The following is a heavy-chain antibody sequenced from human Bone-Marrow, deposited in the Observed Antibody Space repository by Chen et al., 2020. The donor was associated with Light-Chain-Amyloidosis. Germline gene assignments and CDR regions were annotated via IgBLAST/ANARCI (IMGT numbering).Heavy chain of an antibody. CDR2: IYPDDSDA. V-gene: IGHV5-51*01. CDR1: GYTFPNYW. CDR3: ARRRDGYNFDY. Sequence: GESLKISCKGAGYTFPNYWIGWVRQMPGKGLGWMGVIYPDDSDARYSPSFEGQVTISADKSITTAYLQWRSLKASDTAMYYCARRRDGYNFDYWCQGTLVTVSS. D-gene: IGHD5-12*01. J-gene: IGHJ4*02.